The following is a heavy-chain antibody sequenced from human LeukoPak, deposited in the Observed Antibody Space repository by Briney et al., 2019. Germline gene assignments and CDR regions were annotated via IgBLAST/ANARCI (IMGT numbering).Heavy chain of an antibody. D-gene: IGHD4-11*01. CDR2: ISGSGGST. V-gene: IGHV3-23*01. CDR3: AKDGTTTVTFGY. Sequence: PGGSLRLSCAASGFTFSSYAMSWVRQAPGKGLEWVSVISGSGGSTYYRDSVKGRFTISRDNSKNTLYLQMNSLTAGDTAVYYCAKDGTTTVTFGYWGQGTLVTVSS. J-gene: IGHJ4*02. CDR1: GFTFSSYA.